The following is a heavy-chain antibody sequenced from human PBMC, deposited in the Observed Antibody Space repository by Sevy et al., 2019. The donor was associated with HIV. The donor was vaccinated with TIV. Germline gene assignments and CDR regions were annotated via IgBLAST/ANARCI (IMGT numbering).Heavy chain of an antibody. CDR3: ARDPGFGGSGYYDNWFDP. J-gene: IGHJ5*02. CDR1: GFTFSSYA. D-gene: IGHD3-22*01. Sequence: GGSLRLSCAASGFTFSSYAMQWVRQAPGKGLEWVAVISYDGSNKYYADSVKGRFTISRDNSKNTLYLQMNSLRAEDTAVYYCARDPGFGGSGYYDNWFDPWGQGTLVTVSS. V-gene: IGHV3-30*04. CDR2: ISYDGSNK.